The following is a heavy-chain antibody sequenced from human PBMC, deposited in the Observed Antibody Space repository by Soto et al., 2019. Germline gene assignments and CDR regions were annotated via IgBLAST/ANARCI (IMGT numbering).Heavy chain of an antibody. V-gene: IGHV1-8*01. CDR3: ARGPSITIFGVVIKDYYYGMDV. CDR1: GYTFTSYD. D-gene: IGHD3-3*01. J-gene: IGHJ6*02. Sequence: ASVKVSCKASGYTFTSYDINWVRQATXXGLEXMGWMNPNSGNTGYAQKFRGRVTMTRNTSISTAYMELSSLRSEDTAVYYCARGPSITIFGVVIKDYYYGMDVWGQGTTVTVSS. CDR2: MNPNSGNT.